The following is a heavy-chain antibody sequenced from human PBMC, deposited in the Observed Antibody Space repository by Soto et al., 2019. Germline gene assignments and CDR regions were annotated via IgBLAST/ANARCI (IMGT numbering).Heavy chain of an antibody. CDR1: GGTFSSYT. Sequence: QVQLVQSGAEVKKPGSSVKVSCKASGGTFSSYTISWVRQAPGQGLEWMGRIIPILGIANYAQKFQGRVTITADKSTSTAYMELSSLRSEDTAVYYCARIGTYYDFWSGYDEPREKDYYYYCYLDVWGKGTTVTVSS. J-gene: IGHJ6*03. CDR2: IIPILGIA. D-gene: IGHD3-3*01. CDR3: ARIGTYYDFWSGYDEPREKDYYYYCYLDV. V-gene: IGHV1-69*02.